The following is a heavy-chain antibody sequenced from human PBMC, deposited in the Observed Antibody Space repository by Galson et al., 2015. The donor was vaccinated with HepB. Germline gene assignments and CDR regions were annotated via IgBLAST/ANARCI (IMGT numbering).Heavy chain of an antibody. Sequence: SLRLSCAASGFTFSRYAMAWVRQAPGRGLEFVSSISGGGERTYFGDSVEGRFTTSRDNSRNTLYLQMNSLRAEDTALYYCAKDPYLYSALAGTMADFDYWSQGSLVTVSS. CDR2: ISGGGERT. CDR3: AKDPYLYSALAGTMADFDY. CDR1: GFTFSRYA. J-gene: IGHJ4*02. D-gene: IGHD6-19*01. V-gene: IGHV3-23*01.